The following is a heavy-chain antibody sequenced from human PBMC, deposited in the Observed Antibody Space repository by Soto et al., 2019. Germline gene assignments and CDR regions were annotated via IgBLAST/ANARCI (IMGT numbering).Heavy chain of an antibody. CDR3: AKDVQWRVEYFDY. CDR1: GFTFSSYA. V-gene: IGHV3-23*01. J-gene: IGHJ4*02. CDR2: ISGSGGST. Sequence: PGGSLRLSCAASGFTFSSYAMSLVRQAPGKGLEWVSAISGSGGSTYYADSVKGRFTISRDNSKNTPYLQMNSLRAEDTAVYYCAKDVQWRVEYFDYWGQGTLVTVSS. D-gene: IGHD6-19*01.